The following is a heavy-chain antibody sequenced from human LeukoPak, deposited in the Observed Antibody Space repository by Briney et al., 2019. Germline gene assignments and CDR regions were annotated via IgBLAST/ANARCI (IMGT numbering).Heavy chain of an antibody. D-gene: IGHD1-26*01. CDR2: ISYDGSNK. V-gene: IGHV3-30*18. CDR1: GFTFSSYG. CDR3: AKESGSDPQSFDY. J-gene: IGHJ4*02. Sequence: PGGSLRLSCAASGFTFSSYGMHWVRQAPGKGLEWVAVISYDGSNKYYADSVKGRFTISRDNSKNTLYLQMNSLRAEDTAVYYCAKESGSDPQSFDYWGQGTLVTVSS.